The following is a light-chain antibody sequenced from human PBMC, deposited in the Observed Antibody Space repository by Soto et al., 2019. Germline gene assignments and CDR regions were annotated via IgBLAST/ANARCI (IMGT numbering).Light chain of an antibody. CDR3: QQYGSSPPT. CDR1: QNVSSRY. Sequence: EIVLTQSPGTLSLSPGERATLSCRASQNVSSRYLAWYQKKPGQAPRLLIYGASSRATDIPDRFSGSGSGTDFTLTISRLEPEDFAVYYCQQYGSSPPTFGQGTRLAIK. CDR2: GAS. V-gene: IGKV3-20*01. J-gene: IGKJ5*01.